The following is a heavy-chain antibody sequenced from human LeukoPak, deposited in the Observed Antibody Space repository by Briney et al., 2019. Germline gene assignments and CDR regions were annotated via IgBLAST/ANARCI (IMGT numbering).Heavy chain of an antibody. D-gene: IGHD3-10*01. CDR2: ISSSSSYI. V-gene: IGHV3-21*01. J-gene: IGHJ5*02. Sequence: PGGSLRLSCAASGFTFSSYSMNWVRQAPGKGLEWVSSISSSSSYIYYADSVKGRFTISRDNAKNSLYLQMNSLRAEDTAVYYCATHRRVVVNWFDPWGQGTLVTVSS. CDR3: ATHRRVVVNWFDP. CDR1: GFTFSSYS.